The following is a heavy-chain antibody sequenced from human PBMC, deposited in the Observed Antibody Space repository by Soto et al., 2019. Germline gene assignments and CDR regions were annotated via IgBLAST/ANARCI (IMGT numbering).Heavy chain of an antibody. Sequence: GGSLRLSCAAAGVTFNNAWINWVRQAPGKGLEWVGRIKSKTDGGTPDYAAPVKGRFAISRDDSKNMVYLQMNSLKTDATGIYYCTPDPYSSIILVRLDSWGHGPRVTSPQ. J-gene: IGHJ5*01. CDR1: GVTFNNAW. CDR3: TPDPYSSIILVRLDS. D-gene: IGHD1-26*01. CDR2: IKSKTDGGTP. V-gene: IGHV3-15*07.